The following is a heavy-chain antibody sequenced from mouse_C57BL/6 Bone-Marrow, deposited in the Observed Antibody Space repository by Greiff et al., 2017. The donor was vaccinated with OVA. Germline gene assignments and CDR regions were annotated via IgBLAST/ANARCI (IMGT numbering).Heavy chain of an antibody. CDR3: ARAYGSSTGYYVDY. CDR1: GYTFTSYW. CDR2: IHPNSGST. V-gene: IGHV1-64*01. D-gene: IGHD1-1*01. J-gene: IGHJ2*01. Sequence: QVQLQQPGAELVKPGASVKLSCKASGYTFTSYWMHWVKQRPGQGLEWIGMIHPNSGSTNYNEKFKSKATLTVDKSSSTAYMQLSSLTSEDSAVYYCARAYGSSTGYYVDYWGQGTTLTVSS.